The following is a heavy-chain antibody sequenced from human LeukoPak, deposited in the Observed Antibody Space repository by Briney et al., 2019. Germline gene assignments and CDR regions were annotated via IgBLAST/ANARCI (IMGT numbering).Heavy chain of an antibody. CDR1: GGSISSYY. D-gene: IGHD2-15*01. V-gene: IGHV4-59*01. J-gene: IGHJ4*02. Sequence: SETLSLTCTVSGGSISSYYWSWIRQPPGKGLEWIGYIYYSGSTNYNPSLKSRVTISVDTSKNQFSLKLSSVTAADTAVYYCAASSDGSCSSYWGQGTLVTVSS. CDR2: IYYSGST. CDR3: AASSDGSCSSY.